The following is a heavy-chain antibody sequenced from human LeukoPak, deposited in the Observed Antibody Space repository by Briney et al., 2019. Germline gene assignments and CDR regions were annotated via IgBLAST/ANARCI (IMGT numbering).Heavy chain of an antibody. D-gene: IGHD2-2*02. Sequence: SETLSLTCAVYGGSFSGYYWSWIRQPPGKGLEWIGEINHSGSTNYNPSLKSRVTISVDTSKNQFSLKLSSVAAADTAVYDCARPGAAIGKGYFQHWGQGTLVTVSS. V-gene: IGHV4-34*01. CDR3: ARPGAAIGKGYFQH. CDR1: GGSFSGYY. J-gene: IGHJ1*01. CDR2: INHSGST.